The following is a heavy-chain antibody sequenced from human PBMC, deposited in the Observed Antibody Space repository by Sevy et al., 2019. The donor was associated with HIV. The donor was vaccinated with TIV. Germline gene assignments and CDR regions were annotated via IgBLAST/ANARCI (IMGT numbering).Heavy chain of an antibody. Sequence: ASVKVSCKASGYTFTSYGISWVRQAPGQGLEWMGWISAYNGNTNYAQKLQGRVTMTTDTSTSTAYMELRSLRSDDTAVYYCARGAIVVVIANPGYFDYWGQRTLVTVSS. V-gene: IGHV1-18*01. CDR1: GYTFTSYG. CDR3: ARGAIVVVIANPGYFDY. J-gene: IGHJ4*02. CDR2: ISAYNGNT. D-gene: IGHD2-21*01.